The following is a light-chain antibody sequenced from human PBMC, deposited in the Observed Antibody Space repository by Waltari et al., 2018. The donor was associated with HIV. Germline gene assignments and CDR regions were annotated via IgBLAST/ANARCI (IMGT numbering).Light chain of an antibody. J-gene: IGKJ2*01. CDR1: QTVSSSY. CDR2: GAS. CDR3: QQYGGT. V-gene: IGKV3-20*01. Sequence: VLTQSPGTLSLSPGERATLSCRASQTVSSSYLAWYQQKGGQAPRLLIYGASSRATGIPDRFSGSGSGTDFTLTINRLEPEDFAVYYCQQYGGTFGQGTKLEIK.